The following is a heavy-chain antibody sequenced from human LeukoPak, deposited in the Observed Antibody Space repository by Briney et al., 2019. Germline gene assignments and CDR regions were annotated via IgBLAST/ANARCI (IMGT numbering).Heavy chain of an antibody. Sequence: SETQSLTCTVSGGSISSSCYYWGWIRQPPGKGLEWIGSIYYSGSTYYNPSLKSRVTISVNTSKNQFSLKLSSVTAADTAVYYCARHDDGDYGEFDYWGQGTLVTVSS. V-gene: IGHV4-39*01. CDR3: ARHDDGDYGEFDY. CDR2: IYYSGST. CDR1: GGSISSSCYY. J-gene: IGHJ4*02. D-gene: IGHD4-17*01.